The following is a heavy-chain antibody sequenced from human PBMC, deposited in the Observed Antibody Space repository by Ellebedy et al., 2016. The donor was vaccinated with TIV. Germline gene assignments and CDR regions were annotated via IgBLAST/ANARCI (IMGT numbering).Heavy chain of an antibody. CDR1: GFTFSIYW. J-gene: IGHJ3*02. CDR2: IKEDGSRT. Sequence: GESLKISCAASGFTFSIYWMNWVRQAPGKGLEWVANIKEDGSRTSYVDSVRGRFTISRDNAKNSLYLQLNSLRAEDTAVYYCAREIVVVVAATDAFDIWGQGTMVTVSS. CDR3: AREIVVVVAATDAFDI. D-gene: IGHD2-15*01. V-gene: IGHV3-7*01.